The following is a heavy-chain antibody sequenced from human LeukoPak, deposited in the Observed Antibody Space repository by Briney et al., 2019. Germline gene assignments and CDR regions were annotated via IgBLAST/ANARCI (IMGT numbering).Heavy chain of an antibody. CDR1: GYTFTRYY. J-gene: IGHJ6*02. V-gene: IGHV1-2*02. D-gene: IGHD3-3*01. Sequence: GASVKVPCKASGYTFTRYYMQWVRQAPGQGLEWMGWINPNSGGTNYAQKFQGRVTMTRDTSISTAYMELSRLRSDDTAVYYCARESFSRGILEWLQTYYYYGMDVWGQGTTVTVSS. CDR3: ARESFSRGILEWLQTYYYYGMDV. CDR2: INPNSGGT.